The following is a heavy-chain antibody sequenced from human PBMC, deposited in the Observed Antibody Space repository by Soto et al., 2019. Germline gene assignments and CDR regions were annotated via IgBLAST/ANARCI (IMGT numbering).Heavy chain of an antibody. CDR3: AREPPHWSAWLDS. D-gene: IGHD3-3*01. Sequence: GGSLRFSCAASGFTFSSYWMSLVRQAPGKGLEWVANIKQDASETYYVDSVKGRFTISRDNAKNSLYLQMNSLRAEYTAVYYCAREPPHWSAWLDSWGEGT. CDR1: GFTFSSYW. CDR2: IKQDASET. V-gene: IGHV3-7*01. J-gene: IGHJ5*01.